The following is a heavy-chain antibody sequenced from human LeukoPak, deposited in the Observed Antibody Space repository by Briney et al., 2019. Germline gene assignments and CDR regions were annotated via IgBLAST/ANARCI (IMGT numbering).Heavy chain of an antibody. D-gene: IGHD2-15*01. CDR3: ARDVAGYCSGGSCHDY. CDR2: INPNSGGT. V-gene: IGHV1-2*02. CDR1: GGTFSSYA. Sequence: ASVKVSCKASGGTFSSYAISWVRQAPGQGLEWMGWINPNSGGTNYAQKFQGRVTMTRDTSISTAYMELSRLRSDDTAVYYCARDVAGYCSGGSCHDYWGQGTLVTVSS. J-gene: IGHJ4*02.